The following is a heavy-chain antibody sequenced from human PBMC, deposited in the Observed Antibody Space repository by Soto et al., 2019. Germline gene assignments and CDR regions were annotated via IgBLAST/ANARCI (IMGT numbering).Heavy chain of an antibody. CDR3: VKDAHSSSWRMAFDY. J-gene: IGHJ4*02. CDR2: ISSNGGST. V-gene: IGHV3-64D*06. Sequence: PGGSLRLSCSAPGFTFSSYAMHWVRQAPGKGLEYVSAISSNGGSTYYADSVKGRFTISRDNTKNTLYLQMSSLRAEDTAVYYCVKDAHSSSWRMAFDYWGQGTLVTVSS. D-gene: IGHD6-6*01. CDR1: GFTFSSYA.